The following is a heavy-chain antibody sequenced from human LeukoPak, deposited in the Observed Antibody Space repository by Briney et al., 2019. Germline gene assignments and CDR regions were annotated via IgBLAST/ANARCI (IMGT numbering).Heavy chain of an antibody. CDR1: GFTFSDYY. Sequence: PGGSLRLSCAASGFTFSDYYMSWIRQAPGKGLEWVSYISSSGSTIYYADSVEGRFTISRGNAKNSLYLQMNSLRAEDTAVYYCARVSVRDYSNPGYYWGQGTLVTVSS. V-gene: IGHV3-11*01. CDR3: ARVSVRDYSNPGYY. J-gene: IGHJ4*02. CDR2: ISSSGSTI. D-gene: IGHD3-10*01.